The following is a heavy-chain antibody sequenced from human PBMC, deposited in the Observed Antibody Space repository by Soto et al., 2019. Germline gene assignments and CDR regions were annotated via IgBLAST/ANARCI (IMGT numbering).Heavy chain of an antibody. J-gene: IGHJ4*02. CDR1: GLSRPNEKMG. D-gene: IGHD4-4*01. V-gene: IGHV2-26*01. CDR2: IFSNDEK. Sequence: SGPTLVNATGTLMLTCSVAGLSRPNEKMGVTWIREAPGKPLEWLAHIFSNDEKSYKTSLKTRLTISQDISKSQVVLTMTDMDPVDTATYYCVRIEKYTITTFRFFAFWGPGILVTAPQ. CDR3: VRIEKYTITTFRFFAF.